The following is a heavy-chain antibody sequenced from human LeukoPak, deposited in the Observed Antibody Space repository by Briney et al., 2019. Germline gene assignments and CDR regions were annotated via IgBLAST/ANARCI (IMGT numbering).Heavy chain of an antibody. Sequence: GGSLRLSCAASGFTFSSYAMSWVRQAPGKGLEWVAVISYDGSNKYYADSVKGRFTISRDNSKNTLYLQMNSLRAEDTAVYYCARDGHTYCSGGSCRKYYYYYGMDVWGQGTTVTVSS. V-gene: IGHV3-30*04. J-gene: IGHJ6*02. CDR1: GFTFSSYA. D-gene: IGHD2-15*01. CDR2: ISYDGSNK. CDR3: ARDGHTYCSGGSCRKYYYYYGMDV.